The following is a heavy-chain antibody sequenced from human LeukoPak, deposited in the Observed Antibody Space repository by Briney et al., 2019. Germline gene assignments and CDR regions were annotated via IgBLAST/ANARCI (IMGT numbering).Heavy chain of an antibody. V-gene: IGHV3-33*01. J-gene: IGHJ6*03. D-gene: IGHD2-2*01. Sequence: GGSLRLSCAASGFTFTSYGMQWVRQAPGKGGEGVAVIWYGGRTKYTVDSVKGRFTISRDNSKNTLYLQMNSLRAEDTAVYYCARDGIVLEPAAATAATGYYMDVWGKGTTVAVSS. CDR1: GFTFTSYG. CDR2: IWYGGRTK. CDR3: ARDGIVLEPAAATAATGYYMDV.